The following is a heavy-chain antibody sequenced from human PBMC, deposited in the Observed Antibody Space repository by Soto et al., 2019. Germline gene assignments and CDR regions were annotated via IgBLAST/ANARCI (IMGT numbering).Heavy chain of an antibody. Sequence: QVQLVQSGAEVKKPGSSVKVSCKASGGTFSSYAISWVRQAPGQGLEWMGGIIPIFGTANYAQKFQGRVTITADKSTSTAYMELSSLRSEDTAVYYCASPPRGKGSSGYYYVHDWYFDLWGRGTLVTVSS. CDR3: ASPPRGKGSSGYYYVHDWYFDL. CDR2: IIPIFGTA. V-gene: IGHV1-69*06. D-gene: IGHD3-22*01. CDR1: GGTFSSYA. J-gene: IGHJ2*01.